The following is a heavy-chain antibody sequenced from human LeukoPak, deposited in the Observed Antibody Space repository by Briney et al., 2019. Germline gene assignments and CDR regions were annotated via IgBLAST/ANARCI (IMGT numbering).Heavy chain of an antibody. CDR3: AFHTPPGVGATTYFDY. J-gene: IGHJ4*03. V-gene: IGHV1-69*05. CDR2: IIPIFGTA. D-gene: IGHD1-26*01. CDR1: GGTFSSYA. Sequence: SVKVSCKASGGTFSSYAISWVRQAPGQGLEWMGGIIPIFGTANYAQKFQGRVTITTDESTSTAYMELSSLRSEDTAVYYCAFHTPPGVGATTYFDYWGKGTTVTVSS.